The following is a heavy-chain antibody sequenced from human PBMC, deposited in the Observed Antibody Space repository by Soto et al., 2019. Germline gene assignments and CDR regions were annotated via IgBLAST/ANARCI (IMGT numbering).Heavy chain of an antibody. CDR2: INHSGST. D-gene: IGHD6-6*01. J-gene: IGHJ4*02. Sequence: SETLSLTCAVYGGSFSGYYWSWIRQPPGKGLEWIGEINHSGSTNYNPSLKSRVTISVDTSKNQFSLKLSSVTAADTAVYYCARGRIAARPFPFDYRGQGTLVTVSS. CDR1: GGSFSGYY. V-gene: IGHV4-34*01. CDR3: ARGRIAARPFPFDY.